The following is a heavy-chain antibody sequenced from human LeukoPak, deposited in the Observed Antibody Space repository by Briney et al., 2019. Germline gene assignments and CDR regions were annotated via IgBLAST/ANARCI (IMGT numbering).Heavy chain of an antibody. J-gene: IGHJ4*02. CDR3: ARSRRDGYKIDY. CDR1: GGSISSYY. D-gene: IGHD5-24*01. Sequence: SETLSLTCTDSGGSISSYYWSWIRQPPGKGLEWIGYIYYSGSTNYNPSLKSRVTKSVDTSKNQFSLKLSSVTAADTAVYYCARSRRDGYKIDYWGQGTLVTVSS. CDR2: IYYSGST. V-gene: IGHV4-59*08.